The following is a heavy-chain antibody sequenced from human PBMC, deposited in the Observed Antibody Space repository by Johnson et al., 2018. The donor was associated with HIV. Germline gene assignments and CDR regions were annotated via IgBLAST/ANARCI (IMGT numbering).Heavy chain of an antibody. CDR2: ISYDGSNK. J-gene: IGHJ3*02. D-gene: IGHD3-10*01. V-gene: IGHV3-30*04. Sequence: QVQLVESGGGVVQPGRSLRLSCAASGFTFSSYAMHWVRQAPGKGLEWVAVISYDGSNKYYADSVKGRFTISRDNSKNTLYLQMNSLRAEDTAVYYCVSEGFGELFNDAFDIWGQGTMVTVSS. CDR3: VSEGFGELFNDAFDI. CDR1: GFTFSSYA.